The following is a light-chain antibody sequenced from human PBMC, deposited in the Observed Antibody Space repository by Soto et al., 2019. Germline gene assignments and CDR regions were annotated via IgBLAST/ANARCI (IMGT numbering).Light chain of an antibody. CDR3: SAWDDTLHGFV. CDR1: SFNIGDNA. Sequence: QSVLTQPPSVAEAPRQRVTISCSGSSFNIGDNAVNWYQQFPGKAPKLLIYYDDLLPSGVSDRFSGSKSGTSASLVISGLQSADEADYYCSAWDDTLHGFVFGTGTKLTVL. V-gene: IGLV1-36*01. CDR2: YDD. J-gene: IGLJ1*01.